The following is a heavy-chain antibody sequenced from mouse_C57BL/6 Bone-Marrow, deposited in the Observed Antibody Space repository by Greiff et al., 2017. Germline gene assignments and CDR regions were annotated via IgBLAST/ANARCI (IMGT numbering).Heavy chain of an antibody. CDR2: ISSGSSTI. CDR1: GFTFSDYG. D-gene: IGHD2-5*01. Sequence: EVKLVESGGGLVKPGGSLKLSCAASGFTFSDYGMHWVRQAPEKGLAWVAYISSGSSTIDYADTVKGRFTISRANAKNTLFMQMTSLSSEESAMNYCARGDYSNSGAWCAYWGQGTLVTGSA. V-gene: IGHV5-17*01. J-gene: IGHJ3*01. CDR3: ARGDYSNSGAWCAY.